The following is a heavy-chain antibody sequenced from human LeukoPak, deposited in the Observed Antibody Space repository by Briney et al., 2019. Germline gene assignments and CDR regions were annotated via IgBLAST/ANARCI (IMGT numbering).Heavy chain of an antibody. CDR1: GFTFNTYG. CDR3: AKDAGHTAMKYYFDY. J-gene: IGHJ4*02. V-gene: IGHV3-30*18. CDR2: ISDDGNKK. Sequence: PGGSLRLSCAASGFTFNTYGMHWVRQAPGKGLEWVAVISDDGNKKYYVDSVQGRFTISRDNSRNTLSLQMSSLRAEDTAVYYCAKDAGHTAMKYYFDYWGQGNLVTVSS. D-gene: IGHD5-18*01.